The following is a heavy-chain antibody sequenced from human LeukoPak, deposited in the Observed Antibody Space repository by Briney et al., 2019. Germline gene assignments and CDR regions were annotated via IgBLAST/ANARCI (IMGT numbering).Heavy chain of an antibody. CDR3: ARVIAAAGTWWFDP. Sequence: PSETLSPTCTVSGGSISSYYWSWIRQPPGKGLEWIGEINHSGSTNYNPSLKSRVTISVDTSKNQFSLKLSSVTAADTAVYYCARVIAAAGTWWFDPWGQGTLVTVSS. J-gene: IGHJ5*02. CDR2: INHSGST. D-gene: IGHD6-13*01. CDR1: GGSISSYY. V-gene: IGHV4-34*01.